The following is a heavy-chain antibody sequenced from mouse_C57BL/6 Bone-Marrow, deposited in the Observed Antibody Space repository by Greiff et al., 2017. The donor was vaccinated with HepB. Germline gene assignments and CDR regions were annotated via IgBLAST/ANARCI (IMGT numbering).Heavy chain of an antibody. D-gene: IGHD1-1*01. CDR3: ASPVDYYGSSLYYAMDY. V-gene: IGHV1-55*01. CDR1: GYTFTSYW. J-gene: IGHJ4*01. CDR2: IYPGSGST. Sequence: QVQLQQPGAELVKPGASVKMSCKASGYTFTSYWITWVKQRPGQGLEWIGDIYPGSGSTNYNEKFKSKATLTVDTSSSTAYLQLSSLTSEDSAVYYCASPVDYYGSSLYYAMDYWGQGTSVTVSS.